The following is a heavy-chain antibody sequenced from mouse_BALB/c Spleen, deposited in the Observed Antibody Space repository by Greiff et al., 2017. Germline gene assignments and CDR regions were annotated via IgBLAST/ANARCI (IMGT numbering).Heavy chain of an antibody. V-gene: IGHV3-8*02. CDR1: GDSITSGY. CDR3: ARFALYDYDWYFDV. Sequence: EVKLQESGPSLVKPSQTLSLTCSVTGDSITSGYWNWIRKFPGNKLEYMGYISYSGSTYYNPSLKSRISITRDTSKNQYYLQLNSVTTEDTATYYCARFALYDYDWYFDVWGAGTTVTVSS. CDR2: ISYSGST. J-gene: IGHJ1*01. D-gene: IGHD2-4*01.